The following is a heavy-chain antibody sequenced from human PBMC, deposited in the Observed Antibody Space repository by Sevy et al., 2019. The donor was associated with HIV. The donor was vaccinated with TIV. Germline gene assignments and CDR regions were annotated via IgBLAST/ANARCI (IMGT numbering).Heavy chain of an antibody. CDR3: ARVNIPAAE. Sequence: GGPLRLSCAASGFTFSTYWMHGFRQVPGKGRVWFPRINSDGSGTTYAGSVKGRFTISRDNAKNTLYLQMNSLRVEDTAVYYCARVNIPAAEWGQGALVTVSS. J-gene: IGHJ4*02. CDR1: GFTFSTYW. V-gene: IGHV3-74*01. D-gene: IGHD6-13*01. CDR2: INSDGSGT.